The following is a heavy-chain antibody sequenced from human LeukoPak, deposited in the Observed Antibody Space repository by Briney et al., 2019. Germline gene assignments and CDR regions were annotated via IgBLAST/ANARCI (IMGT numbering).Heavy chain of an antibody. Sequence: AGGSLRLSCAASGFTFSDYYMSWIRQAPGKGLEWVSYISSSGSTIYYADSVKGRFTISRDNAKNSLYLQMNSLRAEDTAVYYCARPQGRYYDSSGLALAFDIWGQGTMVTVSS. V-gene: IGHV3-11*01. D-gene: IGHD3-22*01. CDR1: GFTFSDYY. CDR3: ARPQGRYYDSSGLALAFDI. J-gene: IGHJ3*02. CDR2: ISSSGSTI.